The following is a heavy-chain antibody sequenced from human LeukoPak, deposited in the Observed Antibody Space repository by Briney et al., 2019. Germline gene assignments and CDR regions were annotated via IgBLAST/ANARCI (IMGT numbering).Heavy chain of an antibody. CDR2: INPNIGGA. CDR3: ARMALDGGDSIGFDS. D-gene: IGHD2-21*02. V-gene: IGHV1-2*02. CDR1: GYTFTDYF. Sequence: GASVKVSCKASGYTFTDYFIHWVRQAPGQGLEWMGWINPNIGGASYVQKFQARVTMTRDRSINTAYMELSRLTSDDTAVYYCARMALDGGDSIGFDSWGQGTLVTVSS. J-gene: IGHJ5*01.